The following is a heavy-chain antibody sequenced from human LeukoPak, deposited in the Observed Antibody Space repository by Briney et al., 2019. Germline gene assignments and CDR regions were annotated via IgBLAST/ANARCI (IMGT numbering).Heavy chain of an antibody. J-gene: IGHJ4*02. D-gene: IGHD1-1*01. CDR2: INHSGST. V-gene: IGHV4-34*01. CDR1: GGSMSTYY. Sequence: PSETLSLTCTVSGGSMSTYYWSWVRQPPGKGLEWIGEINHSGSTNYNPSLKSRVTISVDTSKNQFSLKLSSVTAADTAVYYCARGSKRIDYWGQGTLVTVSS. CDR3: ARGSKRIDY.